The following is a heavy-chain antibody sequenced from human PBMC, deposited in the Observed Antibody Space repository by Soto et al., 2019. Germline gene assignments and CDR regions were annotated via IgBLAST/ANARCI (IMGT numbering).Heavy chain of an antibody. CDR2: INPSGGST. Sequence: ASVKVSCKASGYTFTSYDMHWVRQAPGQGLEWMGIINPSGGSTSYAQKFQGRVTMTRDTSTSTVYMELSSLRSEDTAVYYCARVPKSYDSSGSLNWFDPWGQGTLVTVSS. V-gene: IGHV1-46*01. J-gene: IGHJ5*02. D-gene: IGHD3-22*01. CDR1: GYTFTSYD. CDR3: ARVPKSYDSSGSLNWFDP.